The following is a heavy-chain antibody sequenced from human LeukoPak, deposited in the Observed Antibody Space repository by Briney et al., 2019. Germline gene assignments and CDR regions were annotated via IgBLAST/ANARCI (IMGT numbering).Heavy chain of an antibody. J-gene: IGHJ4*02. V-gene: IGHV1-2*02. Sequence: ASVKVSCKTSGYTFTGYYLFWVRQAPGQGLEWMGWINPNSGGTNYAQKFQGRVTMTRDTSISTAYMELSRLRSDDTAVYYCARITGTTFGFSDYWGQGTLVTVSS. CDR1: GYTFTGYY. D-gene: IGHD3-16*01. CDR2: INPNSGGT. CDR3: ARITGTTFGFSDY.